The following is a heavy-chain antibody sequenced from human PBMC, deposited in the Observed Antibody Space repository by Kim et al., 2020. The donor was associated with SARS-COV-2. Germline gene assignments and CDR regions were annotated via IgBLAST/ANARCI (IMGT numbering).Heavy chain of an antibody. J-gene: IGHJ4*02. CDR2: INHSGST. CDR3: ARVNGPISY. CDR1: GGSFSGYY. D-gene: IGHD3-3*02. Sequence: SETLSLTCAVYGGSFSGYYWSWIRQPPGKGLEWIGEINHSGSTNYNPSLKSRVTISVDTSKNQFSLKLSSVTAADTAVYYCARVNGPISYWGQGTLVTVSS. V-gene: IGHV4-34*01.